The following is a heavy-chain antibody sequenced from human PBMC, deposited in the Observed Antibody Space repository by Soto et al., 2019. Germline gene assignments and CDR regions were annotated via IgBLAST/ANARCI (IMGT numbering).Heavy chain of an antibody. CDR2: ISYNGGSK. CDR1: GFTFSSYA. CDR3: AKERATTTAFDY. Sequence: GLSLRLSCAASGFTFSSYAMHWVRQAPGKGLEWVALISYNGGSKYYADSVKGRFTISRDNTKNTLFLQMNSLRAEDTAVYYRAKERATTTAFDYWGQGALVTVSS. J-gene: IGHJ4*02. D-gene: IGHD4-17*01. V-gene: IGHV3-30*04.